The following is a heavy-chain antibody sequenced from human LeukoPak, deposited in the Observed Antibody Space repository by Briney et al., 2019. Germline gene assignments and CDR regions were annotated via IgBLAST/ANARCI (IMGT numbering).Heavy chain of an antibody. CDR1: GGTFSSYA. J-gene: IGHJ4*02. CDR2: IIPIFGTA. V-gene: IGHV1-69*06. Sequence: AVNVSCKASGGTFSSYAISGVRPAPGQGLEWMGRIIPIFGTANYAQKFQGRVTITADKSTSTAYMELGSLRSEDTAVYYCAGGPYYYDRSGYFPFDYWGQGTLVTVSS. D-gene: IGHD3-22*01. CDR3: AGGPYYYDRSGYFPFDY.